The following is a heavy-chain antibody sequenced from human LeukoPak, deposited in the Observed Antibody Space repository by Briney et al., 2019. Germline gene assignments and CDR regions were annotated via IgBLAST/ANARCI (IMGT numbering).Heavy chain of an antibody. Sequence: GGSLRLSCAASGFTFTSYWMQWVRQAPGKGLVWVSRINIDGSSTTYADSVKGRFTISRDNAKNTLYLQMNSLRAEDTAVYYCAREGDDTSGYYQDYWGQGTLVTVSS. CDR2: INIDGSST. D-gene: IGHD3-22*01. CDR3: AREGDDTSGYYQDY. CDR1: GFTFTSYW. V-gene: IGHV3-74*01. J-gene: IGHJ4*02.